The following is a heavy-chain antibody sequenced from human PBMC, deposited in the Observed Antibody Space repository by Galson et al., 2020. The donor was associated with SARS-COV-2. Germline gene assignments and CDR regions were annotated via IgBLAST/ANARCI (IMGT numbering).Heavy chain of an antibody. CDR3: ARYARIGVYQLPFNWFDP. D-gene: IGHD2-2*01. V-gene: IGHV5-51*01. J-gene: IGHJ5*02. Sequence: HGESLKISCKGSGYSFTSYWIGWVRQMPGKGLEWMGIIYPGDSDTRYSPSFQGQVTISADKSISTAYLQWSSLKASDTAMYYCARYARIGVYQLPFNWFDPWGQGTLVTVSS. CDR1: GYSFTSYW. CDR2: IYPGDSDT.